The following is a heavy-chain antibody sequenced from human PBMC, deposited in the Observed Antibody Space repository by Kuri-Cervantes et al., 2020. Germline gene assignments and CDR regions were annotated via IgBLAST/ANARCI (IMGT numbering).Heavy chain of an antibody. V-gene: IGHV3-33*08. Sequence: GESLKISCAASGFTFSGSAMHWVRQASGKGLEWVAVIWYDGSNQYYADPVRGRFTISRDNSKNTVYLQMNSLRAEDTAVYYCTRDWAGRFDYWGRGTLVTVSS. J-gene: IGHJ4*02. CDR2: IWYDGSNQ. D-gene: IGHD3-16*01. CDR1: GFTFSGSA. CDR3: TRDWAGRFDY.